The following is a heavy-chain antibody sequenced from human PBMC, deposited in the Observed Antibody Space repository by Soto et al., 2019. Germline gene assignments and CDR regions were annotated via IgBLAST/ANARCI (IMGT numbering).Heavy chain of an antibody. CDR2: IGFDGNND. CDR1: GFSLGSYG. D-gene: IGHD6-13*01. V-gene: IGHV3-33*01. CDR3: AIEIGYSSTWPSY. J-gene: IGHJ4*02. Sequence: PGGSLRLSCAASGFSLGSYGMHWVRQAPGKGLEWVAVIGFDGNNDYYANSVKGRFTISRDNSGNTLYLEMKSLRVEDTAVYYCAIEIGYSSTWPSYWGPGTLVSVSS.